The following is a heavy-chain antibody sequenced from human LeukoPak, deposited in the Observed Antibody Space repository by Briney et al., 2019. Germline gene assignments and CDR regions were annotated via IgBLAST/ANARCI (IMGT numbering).Heavy chain of an antibody. CDR2: IYYSGST. CDR1: GGSISSSSYY. CDR3: ARRYCSGGSCYEGGAFDI. D-gene: IGHD2-15*01. J-gene: IGHJ3*02. Sequence: SETLSLTCTVSGGSISSSSYYWGWIRQPPGKGLEWIGSIYYSGSTYYNPSLKSRVTISVDTSKNQFSLKLSSVTAADTAVYYCARRYCSGGSCYEGGAFDIWGQGTMVTVS. V-gene: IGHV4-39*07.